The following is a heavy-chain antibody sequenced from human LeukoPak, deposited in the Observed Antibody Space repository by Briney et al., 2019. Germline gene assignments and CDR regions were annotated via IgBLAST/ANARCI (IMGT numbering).Heavy chain of an antibody. CDR3: ARDCRGKLLLRQYNWFDP. Sequence: AGGSLRLSCAASGFTFSSYSMNWVRQAPGKGLEWVSYISSSSSTIYYADSVKGRFTISRDNAKNSLYLQMNSLRAEDTAVYYCARDCRGKLLLRQYNWFDPWGQGTLVTVSS. CDR1: GFTFSSYS. V-gene: IGHV3-48*04. D-gene: IGHD2-15*01. CDR2: ISSSSSTI. J-gene: IGHJ5*02.